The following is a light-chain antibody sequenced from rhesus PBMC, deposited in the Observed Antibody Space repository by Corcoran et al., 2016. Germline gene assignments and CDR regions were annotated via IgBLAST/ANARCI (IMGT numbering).Light chain of an antibody. Sequence: DIQMTQSPSSLSASVGDRVTITCRTSENVNNYLHWYQQKPGKAPKLLIYAASPLHSGVPSRFSGSGSGTDYTFTVSSLQPEDVATYYCQHSYGTPYSFGQGTKVEIK. J-gene: IGKJ2*01. V-gene: IGKV1-74*01. CDR1: ENVNNY. CDR3: QHSYGTPYS. CDR2: AAS.